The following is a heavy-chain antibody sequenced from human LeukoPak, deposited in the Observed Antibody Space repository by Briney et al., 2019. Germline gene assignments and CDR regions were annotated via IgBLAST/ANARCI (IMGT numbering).Heavy chain of an antibody. V-gene: IGHV1-2*02. D-gene: IGHD2/OR15-2a*01. CDR2: FHPSSGGA. J-gene: IGHJ4*02. CDR1: AYTFADHY. Sequence: VASVKVSCKASAYTFADHYVHWVRQASGQGLEWMGWFHPSSGGAGYAPRFQGRVIMTSDTSISTAYMHLTRLRSDDTALYYCAIKRIRGNPFDYWGQGTLVTVSS. CDR3: AIKRIRGNPFDY.